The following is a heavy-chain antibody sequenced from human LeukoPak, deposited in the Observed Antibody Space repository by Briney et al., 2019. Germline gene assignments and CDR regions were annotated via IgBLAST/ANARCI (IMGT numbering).Heavy chain of an antibody. Sequence: PGGSLRLSCAASGFTFSSYSMNWGRQAPGKGLEWVSSISSSSSYIYYADSVKGRFTISRDTAKNSLYLQMNSLRAEDTAVYYYARGLSSSWADAFDIWGQGTMVTVSS. CDR1: GFTFSSYS. J-gene: IGHJ3*02. CDR3: ARGLSSSWADAFDI. V-gene: IGHV3-21*01. CDR2: ISSSSSYI. D-gene: IGHD6-13*01.